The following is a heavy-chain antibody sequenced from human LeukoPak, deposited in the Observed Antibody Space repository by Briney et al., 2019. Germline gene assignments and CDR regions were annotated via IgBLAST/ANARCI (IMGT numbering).Heavy chain of an antibody. CDR3: AKDNNGGNSNHD. Sequence: GGSLRLSCAASGFTFDDYAMHWVRQAPGKGLEWVSGISWNSGSIGYADSVKGRFTISRDNAKNSLYLQMNSLRAEDTALYYCAKDNNGGNSNHDWGQGTLVTVSS. CDR1: GFTFDDYA. J-gene: IGHJ4*02. D-gene: IGHD4-23*01. CDR2: ISWNSGSI. V-gene: IGHV3-9*01.